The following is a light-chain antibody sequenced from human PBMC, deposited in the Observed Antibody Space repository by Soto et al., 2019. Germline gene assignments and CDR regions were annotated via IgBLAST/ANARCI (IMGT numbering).Light chain of an antibody. CDR3: QHYSNWPPT. Sequence: EVVMTQSPATLSVSPGERVTLSCRASQTVHSNLAWYQQRPGQAPSLLISYGSTRATGIPARFSGSGSGTEFILTISSLQSEHSGVYYCQHYSNWPPTFGPGTKVEIK. J-gene: IGKJ3*01. CDR1: QTVHSN. V-gene: IGKV3-15*01. CDR2: YGS.